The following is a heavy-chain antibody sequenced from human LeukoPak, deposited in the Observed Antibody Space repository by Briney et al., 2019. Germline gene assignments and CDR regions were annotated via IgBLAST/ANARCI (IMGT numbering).Heavy chain of an antibody. V-gene: IGHV4-59*01. Sequence: SETLSLTCTVSGGSISSYYWSWIRQPPGKGLEWIGYIYNSGSTNYNPSLKSRVTISVDTSKNQFSLKLSSVTAADTAVYYCAREVRYFYGMDVWGQGTTVTVSS. CDR3: AREVRYFYGMDV. CDR2: IYNSGST. CDR1: GGSISSYY. D-gene: IGHD3-9*01. J-gene: IGHJ6*02.